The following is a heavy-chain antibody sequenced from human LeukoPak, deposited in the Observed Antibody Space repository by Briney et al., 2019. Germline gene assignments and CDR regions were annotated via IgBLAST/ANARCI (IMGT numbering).Heavy chain of an antibody. J-gene: IGHJ4*02. D-gene: IGHD3-10*01. V-gene: IGHV3-23*01. Sequence: PGGSLRLSCAASGFTFSSYAMSWVRQAPGKGLEWVSAISGSGGSTYYADSVKGRFTIPRDNSKNTLYLQMNSLRAEDTAVYYCASSRVSYYYGSGSSDYWGQGTLVTVSS. CDR1: GFTFSSYA. CDR3: ASSRVSYYYGSGSSDY. CDR2: ISGSGGST.